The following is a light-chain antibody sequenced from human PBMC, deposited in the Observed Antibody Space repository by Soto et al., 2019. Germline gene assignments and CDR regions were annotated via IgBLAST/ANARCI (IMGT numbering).Light chain of an antibody. J-gene: IGKJ1*01. CDR2: GAY. CDR1: QSVSSSY. CDR3: QQYGSSPWT. V-gene: IGKV3-20*01. Sequence: EIVLTQSPGTLSLSPGERATLSCRASQSVSSSYLAWYQQKPGQAPRPLIYGAYSRAIGIPDRVSGSGSGTDFTLTISRLETEDFAVYYCQQYGSSPWTFGQGTKVEI.